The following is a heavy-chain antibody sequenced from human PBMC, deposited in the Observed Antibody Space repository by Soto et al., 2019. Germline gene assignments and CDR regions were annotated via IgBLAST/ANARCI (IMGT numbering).Heavy chain of an antibody. CDR3: ARDVNDFWSGYLY. D-gene: IGHD3-3*01. V-gene: IGHV3-33*01. CDR1: GFTFSSYA. CDR2: LWYDGSNI. Sequence: QVQLVESGGGVVQPGKSLRLSCTTSGFTFSSYAMHWVRQAPGKGLEWVAVLWYDGSNIQYADSVKGRFTISRDNSKSTVYLQMDSLRAEDTAVYYCARDVNDFWSGYLYWGQGTLVTVS. J-gene: IGHJ4*02.